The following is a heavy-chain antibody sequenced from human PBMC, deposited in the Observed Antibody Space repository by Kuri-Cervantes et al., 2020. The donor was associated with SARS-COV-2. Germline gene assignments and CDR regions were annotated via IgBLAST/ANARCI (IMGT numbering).Heavy chain of an antibody. D-gene: IGHD1-1*01. Sequence: GESLKISCAASGFTFSSYGMHWVRQAPGKRLEWVAFIRYDGSNKYYADSVKGRFTISRDNAKNSLYLQMNSLRAEDTAVYYCARPAETGTRFDYWGQGTLVTVSS. J-gene: IGHJ4*02. V-gene: IGHV3-30*02. CDR1: GFTFSSYG. CDR2: IRYDGSNK. CDR3: ARPAETGTRFDY.